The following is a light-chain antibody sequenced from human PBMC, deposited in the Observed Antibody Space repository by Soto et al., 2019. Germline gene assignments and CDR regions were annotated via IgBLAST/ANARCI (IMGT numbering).Light chain of an antibody. CDR2: DAS. CDR1: QNINSW. J-gene: IGKJ1*01. CDR3: QQYNSYSWT. Sequence: DIQITQSPSTLSAFVGDTVTITCRASQNINSWLAWYQQKPGSAPKVLIYDASNLESGVPSRFSGSGSGTEFTLTISSLQPDDFATYYCQQYNSYSWTFGQGTKVDIK. V-gene: IGKV1-5*01.